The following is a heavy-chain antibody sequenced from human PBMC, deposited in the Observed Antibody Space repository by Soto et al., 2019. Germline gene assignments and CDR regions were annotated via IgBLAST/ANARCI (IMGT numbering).Heavy chain of an antibody. J-gene: IGHJ6*02. V-gene: IGHV4-59*01. CDR1: GGSISSYH. CDR3: ARGDYGDYVGGSYYGMDV. D-gene: IGHD4-17*01. CDR2: IYYSGST. Sequence: SETLSLTCTVSGGSISSYHWGWIRQPPGKGLEWIGYIYYSGSTNYNPSLKSRVTISVDTSKNQFSLKLSSVTAADTAVYYCARGDYGDYVGGSYYGMDVWGQGTTVTVSS.